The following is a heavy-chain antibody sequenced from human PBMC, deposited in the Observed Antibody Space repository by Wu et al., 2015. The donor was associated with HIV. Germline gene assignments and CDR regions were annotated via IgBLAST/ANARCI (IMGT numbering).Heavy chain of an antibody. V-gene: IGHV1-69*13. CDR1: GGTFNSYA. CDR3: ASYTSGSSWGSRINNDAFDI. CDR2: IIPMFDTT. Sequence: QVQLAQSGAEVKKPGSSVKVSCKASGGTFNSYALNWVRQAPGQGLEWMGRIIPMFDTTYYAQKFRGRVTITADESTSTAYMEMSSLRSEDTAVYYCASYTSGSSWGSRINNDAFDIWGQGTMVTVSS. D-gene: IGHD6-6*01. J-gene: IGHJ3*02.